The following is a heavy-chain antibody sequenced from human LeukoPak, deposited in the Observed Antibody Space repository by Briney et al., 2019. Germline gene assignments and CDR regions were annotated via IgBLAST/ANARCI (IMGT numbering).Heavy chain of an antibody. D-gene: IGHD2-2*01. Sequence: GGSLRLSCAVSGFTFSSYSLNWVRQAPGKGLEWVSSISSSSRYIYYPDSVKGRFTVSRDNAKNSLYLQMNSLRAEDTAVYYCARSGSTSWNDAFDVWGQGAMVTVS. CDR1: GFTFSSYS. J-gene: IGHJ3*01. V-gene: IGHV3-21*01. CDR3: ARSGSTSWNDAFDV. CDR2: ISSSSRYI.